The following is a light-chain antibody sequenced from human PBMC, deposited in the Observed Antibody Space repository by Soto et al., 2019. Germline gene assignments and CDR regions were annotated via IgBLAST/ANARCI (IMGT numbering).Light chain of an antibody. V-gene: IGLV2-14*01. Sequence: QSALTQPASVSGSPGQSITVSCSGTSNDIGAYKYVSWYQQHPDKAPKLMIYDVTNRPSGVSNRFSGSKSGNTASLTISGLQAEDEADYYCSSYTRSSTYVFGNGTKLTVL. CDR3: SSYTRSSTYV. CDR1: SNDIGAYKY. J-gene: IGLJ1*01. CDR2: DVT.